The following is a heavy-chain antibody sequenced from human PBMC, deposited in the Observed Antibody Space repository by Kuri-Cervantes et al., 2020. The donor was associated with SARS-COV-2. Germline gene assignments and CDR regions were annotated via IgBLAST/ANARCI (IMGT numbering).Heavy chain of an antibody. Sequence: ESLKISCAVYGGSFSGYYWSWIRQPPGKGLEWIGEINHSGSTNYNPSLKSRVTISVDTSKNQFSLKLSSVTAADTAVYYCARGEYYYDSSGAAYYFDHWGQGTLVTFSS. D-gene: IGHD3-22*01. J-gene: IGHJ4*02. V-gene: IGHV4-34*01. CDR2: INHSGST. CDR1: GGSFSGYY. CDR3: ARGEYYYDSSGAAYYFDH.